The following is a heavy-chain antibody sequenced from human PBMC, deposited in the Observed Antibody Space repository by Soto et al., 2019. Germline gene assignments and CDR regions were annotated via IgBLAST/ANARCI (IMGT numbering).Heavy chain of an antibody. CDR1: GLTVSTDY. J-gene: IGHJ4*02. CDR2: IYGGGKT. Sequence: PGGSLRLSCAASGLTVSTDYMSWVRQAPGKGPEWVSLIYGGGKTFYADSVKGRFTISRDNSKNTLYLQMNSLRAEDTAVYYCARDKITGLFDYWGQGTLVTVSS. D-gene: IGHD2-8*02. CDR3: ARDKITGLFDY. V-gene: IGHV3-66*01.